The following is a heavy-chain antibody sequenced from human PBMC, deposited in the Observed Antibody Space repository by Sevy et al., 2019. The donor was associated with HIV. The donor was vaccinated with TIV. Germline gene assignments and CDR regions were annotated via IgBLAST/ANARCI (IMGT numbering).Heavy chain of an antibody. CDR1: GYTFTGYY. D-gene: IGHD3-22*01. V-gene: IGHV1-2*02. CDR3: ARSALGGDYDSSGYLDAFDI. CDR2: INPNSGGT. Sequence: ASVKVSCKASGYTFTGYYMHWVRQAPGQGLEWMGWINPNSGGTNYAQMFQGRVTMTRDTSISTAYMELSRLRSDDTAVYYCARSALGGDYDSSGYLDAFDIWGQGSMVTVSS. J-gene: IGHJ3*02.